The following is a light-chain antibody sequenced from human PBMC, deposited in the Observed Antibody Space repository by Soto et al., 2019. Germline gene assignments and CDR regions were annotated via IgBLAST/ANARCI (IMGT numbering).Light chain of an antibody. V-gene: IGKV3-15*01. CDR2: AAS. J-gene: IGKJ2*01. CDR3: QQYNNWPLYT. Sequence: EILMTQSPATLSVSPGERATLSCRASQSVGSNLAWYQQKPGQAPRLLIYAASTRATGIPARFSGSGSGTEFPLTISSLQSEDFAVYYCQQYNNWPLYTFGQGTKLDIK. CDR1: QSVGSN.